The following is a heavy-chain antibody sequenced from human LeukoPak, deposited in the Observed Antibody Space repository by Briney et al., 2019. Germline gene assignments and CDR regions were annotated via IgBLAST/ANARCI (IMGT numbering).Heavy chain of an antibody. V-gene: IGHV1-18*01. CDR1: GYTFTSYG. J-gene: IGHJ6*03. CDR3: ARTNTNYYYYYMDV. Sequence: ASVKVSCKASGYTFTSYGISWVRQAPGQGLEWMGWISAYNGNTNYAQKLQGRVTMTTDTSTSTAYMELRSLRSDDTAVYYCARTNTNYYYYYMDVWAKGPRSPSP. CDR2: ISAYNGNT.